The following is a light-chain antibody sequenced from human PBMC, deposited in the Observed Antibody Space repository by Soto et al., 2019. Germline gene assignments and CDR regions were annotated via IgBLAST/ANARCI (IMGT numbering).Light chain of an antibody. CDR2: DAS. Sequence: EIVLTQSPATLSLSPGERAALSCRASQGVGRFLAWYQQKPGQAPRLLIYDASNRATGIPARFSGSGSGTDLTLAINNLEPEDCAVYYCQQRGGWPLTFGGGTKVEIK. CDR3: QQRGGWPLT. V-gene: IGKV3-11*01. CDR1: QGVGRF. J-gene: IGKJ4*01.